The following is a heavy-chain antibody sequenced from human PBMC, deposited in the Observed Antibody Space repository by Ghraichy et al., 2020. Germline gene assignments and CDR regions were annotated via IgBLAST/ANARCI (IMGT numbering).Heavy chain of an antibody. CDR2: IYYSGST. CDR3: ARPDGISGSQILD. CDR1: GGSISSSSYY. J-gene: IGHJ4*02. V-gene: IGHV4-39*01. D-gene: IGHD1-26*01. Sequence: SETLSLTCTVSGGSISSSSYYWGWIRQPPGKGLEWIGSIYYSGSTYYNPSLKSRVTISVDTSKNQFSLKLSSVTAADTAVYYCARPDGISGSQILDWGQGTLVTVSS.